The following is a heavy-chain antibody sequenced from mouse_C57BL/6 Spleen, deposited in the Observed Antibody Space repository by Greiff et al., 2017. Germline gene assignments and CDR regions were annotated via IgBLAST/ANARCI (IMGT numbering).Heavy chain of an antibody. V-gene: IGHV1-43*01. Sequence: VQLKQSGPELVKPGASVKISCKASGYSFTGYYMHWVKQSSEKSLEWIGEINPSTGGTSYNQKFKGKATLTVDKSSSTAYMQLKSLTSADSAVYYCARRGTWYYDGVYYAMDYWGQGTSVTVSS. J-gene: IGHJ4*01. CDR2: INPSTGGT. CDR3: ARRGTWYYDGVYYAMDY. CDR1: GYSFTGYY. D-gene: IGHD1-1*01.